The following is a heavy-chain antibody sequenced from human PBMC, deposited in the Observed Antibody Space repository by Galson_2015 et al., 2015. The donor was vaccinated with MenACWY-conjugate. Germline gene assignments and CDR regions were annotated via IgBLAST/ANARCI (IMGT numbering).Heavy chain of an antibody. D-gene: IGHD6-6*01. V-gene: IGHV3-48*02. CDR2: ISSSSGII. J-gene: IGHJ4*02. Sequence: SLRLSCAASGFTFSSYSMNWVRQAPGKGLEWVSFISSSSGIIYYADSVKGRFTISRDNAKNSLYLQMKSLRDEDTAVYYCAREYSSSSGKSFDYWGQGTLVTVSS. CDR1: GFTFSSYS. CDR3: AREYSSSSGKSFDY.